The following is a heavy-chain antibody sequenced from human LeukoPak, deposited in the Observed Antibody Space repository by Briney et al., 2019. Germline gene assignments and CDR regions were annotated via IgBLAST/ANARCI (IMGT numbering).Heavy chain of an antibody. D-gene: IGHD2/OR15-2a*01. Sequence: PGGSLRHSCAASGFTFSNYWMYWVRQAPGKGLVWVSRMNSDGSTTNYADSVKGRFTISRDNAKNTLHLQMNSLRAEDTAVYYCAKLSWSSDFDYWGQGTLVTVSS. CDR1: GFTFSNYW. V-gene: IGHV3-74*01. CDR2: MNSDGSTT. CDR3: AKLSWSSDFDY. J-gene: IGHJ4*02.